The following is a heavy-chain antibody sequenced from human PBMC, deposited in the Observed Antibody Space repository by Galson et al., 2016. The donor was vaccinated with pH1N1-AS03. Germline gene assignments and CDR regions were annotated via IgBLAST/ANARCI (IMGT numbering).Heavy chain of an antibody. V-gene: IGHV1-46*01. CDR2: IDPSGGPT. J-gene: IGHJ4*02. Sequence: GIIDPSGGPTTYAPKFQGRITITTDTSTSTVYMELVSLRSEDTAVYYCARRYYFDYWGQGTLVTVSS. D-gene: IGHD3-16*02. CDR3: ARRYYFDY.